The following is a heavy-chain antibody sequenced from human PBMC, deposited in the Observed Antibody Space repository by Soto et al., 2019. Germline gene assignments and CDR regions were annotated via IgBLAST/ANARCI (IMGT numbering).Heavy chain of an antibody. CDR1: GYTFTSYG. J-gene: IGHJ5*02. D-gene: IGHD6-19*01. Sequence: SVKVSCMASGYTFTSYGISWVRQAPGHGLEWMGGIIPMFGTGNYAQKFQGRLTITADESTGTSYMDLKSLRSEDTAVYFCARENRDDNSGWYSSSDWFDPWGQGTLVTVSS. CDR2: IIPMFGTG. V-gene: IGHV1-69*13. CDR3: ARENRDDNSGWYSSSDWFDP.